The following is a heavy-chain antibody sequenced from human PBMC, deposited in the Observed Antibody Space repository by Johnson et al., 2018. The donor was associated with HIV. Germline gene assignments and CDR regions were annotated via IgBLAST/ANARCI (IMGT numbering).Heavy chain of an antibody. Sequence: MLLVESGGGWVQPGGSLSLSCASSGFSFSTSYMTCVRQAPGKGLEWVATINDDGTGKNHVDAVKGCISISRDNTKNSLYLQMDSLRAGDTAVYYCARGKGAAAAEAFDIWGQGTMVTVSS. J-gene: IGHJ3*02. D-gene: IGHD6-13*01. CDR1: GFSFSTSY. V-gene: IGHV3-7*02. CDR3: ARGKGAAAAEAFDI. CDR2: INDDGTGK.